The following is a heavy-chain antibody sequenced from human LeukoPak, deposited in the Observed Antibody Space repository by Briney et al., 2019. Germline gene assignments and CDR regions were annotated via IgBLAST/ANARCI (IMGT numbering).Heavy chain of an antibody. Sequence: SETLSLTCAVYGGSISGYYWSWIRQPPGKGLEWIGEINHSGSTNYNPSLKSRVTISVDMSKNQFSLKLSSVTAADTAVYYCASGTRATQGWFDPWGQGTLVTVSS. CDR2: INHSGST. V-gene: IGHV4-34*01. D-gene: IGHD1/OR15-1a*01. CDR1: GGSISGYY. J-gene: IGHJ5*02. CDR3: ASGTRATQGWFDP.